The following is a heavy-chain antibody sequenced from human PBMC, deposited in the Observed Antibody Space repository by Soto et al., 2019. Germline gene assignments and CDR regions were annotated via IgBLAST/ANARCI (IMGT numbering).Heavy chain of an antibody. CDR2: ISGSGGST. Sequence: EVQLLESGGGLVQPGGSLRLSCAASGFTFSSYAMSWVRQAPGKGLEWVSAISGSGGSTYYADSVKGRFTISRENSKNTLYLQMNSLRAEDTAVYYCAKDSNYYGSGSYYPDAFDIWGQGTMVTVSS. CDR3: AKDSNYYGSGSYYPDAFDI. CDR1: GFTFSSYA. J-gene: IGHJ3*02. V-gene: IGHV3-23*01. D-gene: IGHD3-10*01.